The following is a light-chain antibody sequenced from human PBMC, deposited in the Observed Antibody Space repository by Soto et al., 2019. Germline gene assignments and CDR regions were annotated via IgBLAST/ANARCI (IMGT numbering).Light chain of an antibody. CDR1: QGVSTF. J-gene: IGKJ5*01. Sequence: EVVLTQSPATLSLSPGDRATLSCRASQGVSTFLAWYRQRPGQAPRLLIYDASKRATGIPARFSGSGSGTDFTLTISSLEPEDFAVYYCQQRSSRPPRITFGQGTRLEIK. CDR3: QQRSSRPPRIT. V-gene: IGKV3-11*01. CDR2: DAS.